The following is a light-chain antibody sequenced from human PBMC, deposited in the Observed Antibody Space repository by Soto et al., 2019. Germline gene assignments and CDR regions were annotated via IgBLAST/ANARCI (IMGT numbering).Light chain of an antibody. CDR3: AAWDDRLSVQVYV. Sequence: QSVLTQPPSASGTPGQRVTISCSGSSSNIGSNYVYWYQQLPGTAPKLLIYRNNQRPSGVPDRFSGSKSGTSASLAISGLRSEDEADDYCAAWDDRLSVQVYVFRTGNNVTVL. CDR2: RNN. CDR1: SSNIGSNY. J-gene: IGLJ1*01. V-gene: IGLV1-47*01.